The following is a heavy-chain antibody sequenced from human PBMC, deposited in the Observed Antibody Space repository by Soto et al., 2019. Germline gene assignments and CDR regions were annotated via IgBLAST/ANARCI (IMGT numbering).Heavy chain of an antibody. CDR2: INPSGGST. CDR3: ARDPGAGSFGGYYYYYMDG. J-gene: IGHJ6*03. Sequence: ASVKVSCKASGYTFTSYYMHWVRQAPGQGLEWMGIINPSGGSTSYAQKFQGRVTMTRDTSTSTVYMELSSLRSEDTAVYYCARDPGAGSFGGYYYYYMDGWGKGTTVTVSS. D-gene: IGHD3-10*01. V-gene: IGHV1-46*03. CDR1: GYTFTSYY.